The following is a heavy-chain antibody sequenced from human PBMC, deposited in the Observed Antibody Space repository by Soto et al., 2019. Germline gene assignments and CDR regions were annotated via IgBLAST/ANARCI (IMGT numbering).Heavy chain of an antibody. CDR2: TYYRSKWYN. V-gene: IGHV6-1*01. Sequence: KQSPTLSLTCAISGESVSSNSAAWNWIRQSPSRGLEWLGRTYYRSKWYNDYAVSVKSRITINPDTSKNQFSLQLNSVTPEDTAVYYCARAKLDSYGSRPFYYYYGMDVWGQGTTVTVSS. CDR1: GESVSSNSAA. J-gene: IGHJ6*02. D-gene: IGHD5-18*01. CDR3: ARAKLDSYGSRPFYYYYGMDV.